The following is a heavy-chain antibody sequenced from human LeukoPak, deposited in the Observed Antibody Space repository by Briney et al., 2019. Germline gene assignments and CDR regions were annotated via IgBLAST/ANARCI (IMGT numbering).Heavy chain of an antibody. J-gene: IGHJ3*02. CDR1: GGSFSGYY. Sequence: PSETLSLTCAVYGGSFSGYYWSWIRQPPGKGLEWIGEINHSGSTNYNPSLKSRVTISVDTSKNQFSLKLSSVTAADTAVYYCAREGIVATMHSAFDIWGQGTMVTVSS. CDR3: AREGIVATMHSAFDI. V-gene: IGHV4-34*01. D-gene: IGHD5-12*01. CDR2: INHSGST.